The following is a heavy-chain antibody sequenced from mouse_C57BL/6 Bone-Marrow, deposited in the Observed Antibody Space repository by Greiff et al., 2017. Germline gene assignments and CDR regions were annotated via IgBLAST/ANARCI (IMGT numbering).Heavy chain of an antibody. CDR3: VRDYYGSSYWYFDV. CDR1: GFTFNTYA. V-gene: IGHV10-3*01. Sequence: EVMLVESGGGLVQPKGSLKLSCAASGFTFNTYAMHWVRQAPGKGLEWVARIRSKSSNYATYYADSVKDRFTISRDDLQSMLYLQMNSLKTEDTAMYYCVRDYYGSSYWYFDVWGTGTTVTVSS. CDR2: IRSKSSNYAT. D-gene: IGHD1-1*01. J-gene: IGHJ1*03.